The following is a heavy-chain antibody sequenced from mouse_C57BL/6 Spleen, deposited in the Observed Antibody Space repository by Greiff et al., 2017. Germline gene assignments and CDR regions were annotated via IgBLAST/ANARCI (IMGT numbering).Heavy chain of an antibody. CDR1: GYAFSSSW. CDR2: IYPGDGDT. V-gene: IGHV1-82*01. Sequence: QVQLQQSGPELVKPGASVKISCKASGYAFSSSWMNWVKQRPGKGLEWIGRIYPGDGDTNYNGKFKGKATLTADKSSSTAYMQLSSLTSEDSAVYFCAREDYGYFDDWGQGTTLTVSS. J-gene: IGHJ2*01. CDR3: AREDYGYFDD. D-gene: IGHD2-4*01.